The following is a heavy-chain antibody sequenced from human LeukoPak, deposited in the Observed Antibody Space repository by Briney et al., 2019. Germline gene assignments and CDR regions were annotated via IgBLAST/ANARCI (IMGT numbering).Heavy chain of an antibody. CDR3: AKDLSGYYYNPFGY. D-gene: IGHD3-22*01. Sequence: GGSLRLSCAASGFTFSSYWMSWVRQAPGKGLEWVANIKQDGSEIYYVDSVKGRFTISRDNAKNSLYLQMNSLRAEDTAVYYCAKDLSGYYYNPFGYWGQGTLVTVSS. CDR1: GFTFSSYW. J-gene: IGHJ4*02. CDR2: IKQDGSEI. V-gene: IGHV3-7*01.